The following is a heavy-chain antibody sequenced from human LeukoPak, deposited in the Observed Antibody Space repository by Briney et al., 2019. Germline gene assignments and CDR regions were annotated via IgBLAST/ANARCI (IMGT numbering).Heavy chain of an antibody. Sequence: GGSLRLSCAGSGLTFSSHGMSWVRQAPGKGLEWVSLISGSGGGTYYADSVKGRFTISRDNSKNTLYLQMNSLRAEDTAVYYCAKGHLRRAGVGGYFDYWGQGTLVTVSS. CDR2: ISGSGGGT. CDR1: GLTFSSHG. V-gene: IGHV3-23*01. CDR3: AKGHLRRAGVGGYFDY. J-gene: IGHJ4*02. D-gene: IGHD3-16*01.